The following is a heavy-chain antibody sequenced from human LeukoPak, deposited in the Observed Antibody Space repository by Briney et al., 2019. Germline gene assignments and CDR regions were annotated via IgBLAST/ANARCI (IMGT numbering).Heavy chain of an antibody. CDR2: INSDGNTT. J-gene: IGHJ3*02. Sequence: GGSLRLSCAASGFTFSSYWMHWVRQAPGKGLVWVSRINSDGNTTSYADSVKGRLTISRDNAKSTLYLQMSSLRAEDTAVYYCARAVDCSSTSCTRTFDIWGQRTMVTVSS. CDR3: ARAVDCSSTSCTRTFDI. V-gene: IGHV3-74*01. D-gene: IGHD2-2*01. CDR1: GFTFSSYW.